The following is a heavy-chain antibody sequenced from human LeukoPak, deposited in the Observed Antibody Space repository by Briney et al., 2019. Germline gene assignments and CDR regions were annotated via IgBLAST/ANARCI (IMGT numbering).Heavy chain of an antibody. CDR1: GFTFSTYS. CDR2: ISSSSTYI. V-gene: IGHV3-21*01. D-gene: IGHD5-24*01. Sequence: GGSLRLSCAASGFTFSTYSMNWVRQAPGKGLEWVSVISSSSTYIYYSDSVRGRFIISRDNAKNSLYFQMNSLRAEDTAVYYCARGDPHGAYFDYWGQGALVTVSS. J-gene: IGHJ4*02. CDR3: ARGDPHGAYFDY.